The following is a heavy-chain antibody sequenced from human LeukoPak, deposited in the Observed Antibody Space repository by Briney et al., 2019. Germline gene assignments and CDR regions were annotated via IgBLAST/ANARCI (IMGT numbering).Heavy chain of an antibody. J-gene: IGHJ6*02. CDR2: IIPILGIA. D-gene: IGHD1-26*01. Sequence: SVKVSCKASGGTFSSYAISWVRQAPGQGLEWMGRIIPILGIANYAQKFQGRVTIAADKSTSTAYMELSSLRSEDTAVYYCARHSATRDQSYGMDVWGQGTTVTVSS. V-gene: IGHV1-69*04. CDR3: ARHSATRDQSYGMDV. CDR1: GGTFSSYA.